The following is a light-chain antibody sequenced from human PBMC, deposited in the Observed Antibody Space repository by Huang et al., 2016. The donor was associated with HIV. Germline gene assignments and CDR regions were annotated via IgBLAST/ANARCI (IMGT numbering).Light chain of an antibody. CDR3: QQSYGTPYT. CDR2: AAS. V-gene: IGKV1-39*01. Sequence: DIQMTQSPSSLSASVGDRVTITCRASQSISSSLNWYQQKPGKVPKLLIYAASSLQSGAPSRCSGSGSGTDFTLTISSLQPEDFATYYCQQSYGTPYTFGQGTKLEIK. J-gene: IGKJ2*01. CDR1: QSISSS.